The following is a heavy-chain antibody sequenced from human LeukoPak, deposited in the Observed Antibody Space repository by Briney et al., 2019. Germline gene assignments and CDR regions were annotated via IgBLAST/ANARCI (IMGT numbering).Heavy chain of an antibody. CDR2: IMSDGTGI. CDR3: VRGQTIDY. V-gene: IGHV3-74*01. CDR1: GFTFSNYW. J-gene: IGHJ4*02. D-gene: IGHD4-17*01. Sequence: PGGSLRLSCTTSGFTFSNYWMYWVRQAPGKGLMWVSRIMSDGTGITYTDSVEGRFTISRDNAKNTLYLQMNSLRDEDTAVYYCVRGQTIDYWGQGTLVTVFS.